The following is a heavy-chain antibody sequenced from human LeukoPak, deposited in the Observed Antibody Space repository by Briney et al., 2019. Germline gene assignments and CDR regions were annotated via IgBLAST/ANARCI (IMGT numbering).Heavy chain of an antibody. CDR2: IKQDGSEK. Sequence: GGSLRLSCAASGFTFSSYAMHWVRQAPGKGLEWVANIKQDGSEKYYVDSVKGRFTISRDNAKNSLYLQMNSLRAEDTAVYYCARVGGNLELLTSFDYWGQGTLVTVSS. D-gene: IGHD1-7*01. CDR1: GFTFSSYA. J-gene: IGHJ4*02. CDR3: ARVGGNLELLTSFDY. V-gene: IGHV3-7*01.